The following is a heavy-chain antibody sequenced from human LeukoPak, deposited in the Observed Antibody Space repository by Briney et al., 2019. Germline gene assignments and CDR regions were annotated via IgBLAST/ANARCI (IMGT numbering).Heavy chain of an antibody. CDR3: ARATEPTGLYFDY. Sequence: ASVKVSCKASGYTFTSYGISWVRQAPGQGLEWMGWISAYNGNTNYAQKLQGRVTMTTDTSTSTAYVELRSLRSDDTAVYYCARATEPTGLYFDYWGQGTLVTVSS. CDR2: ISAYNGNT. J-gene: IGHJ4*02. V-gene: IGHV1-18*01. CDR1: GYTFTSYG. D-gene: IGHD4-17*01.